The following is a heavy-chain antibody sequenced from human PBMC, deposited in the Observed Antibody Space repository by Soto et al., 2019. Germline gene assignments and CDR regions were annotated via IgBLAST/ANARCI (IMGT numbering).Heavy chain of an antibody. V-gene: IGHV4-34*01. Sequence: SETLSLTCAVYSGSFSGYYYSWIRQSPGKGLEWIGEITHGGSTTYSPSLKSRVTMSLDTSKNQFSLNMTSLTAADTAVYYCARGRLFLTTSGLAITYFDYWGQGTLVTVSS. CDR3: ARGRLFLTTSGLAITYFDY. J-gene: IGHJ4*02. CDR2: ITHGGST. D-gene: IGHD3-3*01. CDR1: SGSFSGYY.